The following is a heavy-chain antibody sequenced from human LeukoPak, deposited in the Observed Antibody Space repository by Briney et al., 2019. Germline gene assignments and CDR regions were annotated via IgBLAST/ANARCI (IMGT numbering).Heavy chain of an antibody. CDR3: ARDLRGIGDETAY. CDR2: INSDGSTT. J-gene: IGHJ4*02. D-gene: IGHD3-16*01. CDR1: GYTFSTYW. Sequence: PGGSLRLSCAAPGYTFSTYWMHWVRQAPGKGLVWVSRINSDGSTTSYADSVKGRFTISRDNAKDTLYLHMNSLRAEDTAVYYCARDLRGIGDETAYWGQGTLVTVSS. V-gene: IGHV3-74*01.